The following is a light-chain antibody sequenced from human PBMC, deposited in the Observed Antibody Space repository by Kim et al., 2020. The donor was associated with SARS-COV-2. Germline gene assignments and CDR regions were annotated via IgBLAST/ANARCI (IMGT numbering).Light chain of an antibody. Sequence: SYELTQPPSVSVAPGKTARITCGGNNIGGKDVHWYQQKPGQAPVLVIFYDSDRPSGIPERYSGSNSGNTATLTISGVEAGDEAVYYCQVWDSSSDHWVFGGGTQLTV. CDR2: YDS. J-gene: IGLJ3*02. CDR1: NIGGKD. CDR3: QVWDSSSDHWV. V-gene: IGLV3-21*04.